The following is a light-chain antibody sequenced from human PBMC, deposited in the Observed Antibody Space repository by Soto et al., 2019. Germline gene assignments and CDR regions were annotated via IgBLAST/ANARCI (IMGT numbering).Light chain of an antibody. CDR2: AVS. Sequence: QSALTQPPSVSGSPGQSVSISCTGTSSDIGTYISVSWYQQPPGTAPKLIIYAVSNRPSGVPDRFSGSKSGTSASLAISGLQSEDEAEYYCAAWDDSLNAPVFGGGTKLTVL. CDR1: SSDIGTYIS. CDR3: AAWDDSLNAPV. V-gene: IGLV2-18*01. J-gene: IGLJ3*02.